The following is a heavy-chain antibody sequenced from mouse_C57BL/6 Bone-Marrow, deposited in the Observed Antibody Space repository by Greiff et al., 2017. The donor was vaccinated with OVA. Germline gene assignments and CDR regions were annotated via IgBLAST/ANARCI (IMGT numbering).Heavy chain of an antibody. J-gene: IGHJ2*01. CDR2: IDPENGAT. V-gene: IGHV14-4*01. D-gene: IGHD2-1*01. CDR3: TSYGNFDY. CDR1: GFNIKDDY. Sequence: VQLQQSGAELVRPGASVKLSCTASGFNIKDDYMHWVKQRPEQGLEWIGWIDPENGATEYASKFQGKATITADTSSNTAYLQLRSLTSEDTAVYYCTSYGNFDYWGQGTTLTVSS.